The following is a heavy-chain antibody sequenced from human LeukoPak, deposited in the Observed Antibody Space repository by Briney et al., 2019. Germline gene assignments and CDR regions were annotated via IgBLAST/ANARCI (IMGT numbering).Heavy chain of an antibody. D-gene: IGHD3-3*01. CDR2: IWYDGSNK. CDR3: ARRKLHYDFWSDNDY. V-gene: IGHV3-33*01. J-gene: IGHJ4*02. Sequence: GGSLRLSCAASGFTFSSYGMHWVRQAPGKGLEWVAVIWYDGSNKYYADSVKGRFTISRDNSKNTLYLQMNSLRAEDTAVYYCARRKLHYDFWSDNDYWGQGTLVTVSS. CDR1: GFTFSSYG.